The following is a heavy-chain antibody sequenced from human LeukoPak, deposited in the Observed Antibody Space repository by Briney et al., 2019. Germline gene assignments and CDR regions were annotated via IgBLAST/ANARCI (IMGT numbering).Heavy chain of an antibody. V-gene: IGHV1-8*02. CDR2: MNPSSGNT. Sequence: GASVKVSCKASGYTFTSYYMHWVRQAPGQGLEWLGWMNPSSGNTGYAQKFQGRVTMTRDTSISTAYMELSSLRSEDTAVYYCARVAYYYDSAGLYLNYFYGMDVWGQGTTVTVSS. J-gene: IGHJ6*02. D-gene: IGHD3-22*01. CDR1: GYTFTSYY. CDR3: ARVAYYYDSAGLYLNYFYGMDV.